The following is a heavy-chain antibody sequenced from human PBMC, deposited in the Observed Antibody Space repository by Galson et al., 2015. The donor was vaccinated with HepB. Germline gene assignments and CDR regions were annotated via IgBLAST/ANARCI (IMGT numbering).Heavy chain of an antibody. CDR2: INEDGSDK. J-gene: IGHJ4*02. V-gene: IGHV3-7*01. Sequence: SLRLSCAASGFPFNTYWMTWVRQAPGKGLEWVANINEDGSDKNYVDSVKGRFIISRDNAKRALYLQMNSLRADDTAVYYCATDYIGFWGQGTLVTVSS. CDR3: ATDYIGF. CDR1: GFPFNTYW.